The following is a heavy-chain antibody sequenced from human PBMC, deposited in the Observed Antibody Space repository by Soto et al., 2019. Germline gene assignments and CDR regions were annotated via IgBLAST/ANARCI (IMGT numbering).Heavy chain of an antibody. Sequence: PSETLSLTWAGYGGSFSGDYWSWIRQPPGKGLEWIGEINHSGSTKYNPSLKSRVTISVDTSKNQFSLKLSSVTAADTAVFFCAIAGDYGDLFDYWGQGTLVTVSS. V-gene: IGHV4-34*01. D-gene: IGHD4-17*01. CDR1: GGSFSGDY. J-gene: IGHJ4*02. CDR2: INHSGST. CDR3: AIAGDYGDLFDY.